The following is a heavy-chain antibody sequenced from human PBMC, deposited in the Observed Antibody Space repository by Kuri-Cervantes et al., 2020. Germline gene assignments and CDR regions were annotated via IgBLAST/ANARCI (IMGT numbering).Heavy chain of an antibody. CDR1: GFTFSSYG. CDR3: ARDRSLGYYGSGSYYNPLYYYYGMDV. CDR2: ISYDGSNK. J-gene: IGHJ6*02. D-gene: IGHD3-10*01. Sequence: GESLKISCAASGFTFSSYGMHWVRQAPGKGLEWVAVISYDGSNKYYADSVKGRFTISRDNSKNTLYLQMNSLRAEDTAVYYCARDRSLGYYGSGSYYNPLYYYYGMDVWGQGTTVTVSS. V-gene: IGHV3-30*03.